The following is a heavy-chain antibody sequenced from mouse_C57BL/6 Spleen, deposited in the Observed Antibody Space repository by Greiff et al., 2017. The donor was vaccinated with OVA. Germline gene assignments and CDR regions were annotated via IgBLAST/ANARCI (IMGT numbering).Heavy chain of an antibody. CDR1: GYTFTSYG. CDR2: IYPRSGNT. CDR3: ARDDGYYDYAMDY. D-gene: IGHD2-3*01. J-gene: IGHJ4*01. V-gene: IGHV1-81*01. Sequence: QVQLQQSGAELARPGASVKLSCKASGYTFTSYGISWVKQRTGQGLEWIGEIYPRSGNTYYNEKFKGKATLTADKSSSTAYMELRSLTSEDSAVYFCARDDGYYDYAMDYWGQGTSVTVSS.